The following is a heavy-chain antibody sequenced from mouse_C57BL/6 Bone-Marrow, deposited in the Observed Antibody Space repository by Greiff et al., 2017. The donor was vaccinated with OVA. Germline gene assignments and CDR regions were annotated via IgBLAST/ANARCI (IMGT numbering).Heavy chain of an antibody. J-gene: IGHJ2*01. Sequence: EVMLVESGAGLVKPGGSLKLSCAASGFTFSSYAMSWVRQTPEKRLEWVAYISSGGDYIYYADTVKGRFTISRDNARNTLYLQMSSLKSEDTAMYYCTRRYYGYYFDYWGQGTTLTVSS. CDR3: TRRYYGYYFDY. CDR1: GFTFSSYA. D-gene: IGHD1-1*01. CDR2: ISSGGDYI. V-gene: IGHV5-9-1*02.